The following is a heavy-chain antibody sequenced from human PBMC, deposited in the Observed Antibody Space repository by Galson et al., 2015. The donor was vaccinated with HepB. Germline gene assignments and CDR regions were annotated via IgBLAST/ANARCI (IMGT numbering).Heavy chain of an antibody. Sequence: SVKVSCKASGGTFSSYAISWVRQAPGQGLEWMGRIIPILGIANYAQKFQGRVTITADKSTSTAYMELSSLRSEDTAVYYCAREGYCSSTSCYFEHYYYMDVWGKGTTVTVSS. J-gene: IGHJ6*03. D-gene: IGHD2-2*01. CDR2: IIPILGIA. CDR3: AREGYCSSTSCYFEHYYYMDV. V-gene: IGHV1-69*04. CDR1: GGTFSSYA.